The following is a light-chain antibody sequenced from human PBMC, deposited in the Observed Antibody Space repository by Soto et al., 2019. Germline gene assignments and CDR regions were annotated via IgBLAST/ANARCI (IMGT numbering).Light chain of an antibody. CDR1: SSDVGGYNY. J-gene: IGLJ3*02. CDR2: DVS. CDR3: CSYAGSYTVRV. V-gene: IGLV2-11*01. Sequence: QAVVTQPRSVSGSPGQSVTISCTGTSSDVGGYNYVSWYQQHPGKAPKLMIYDVSKRPSGVPDRFSGSKSGNTASLTISGLQAEDEADYYCCSYAGSYTVRVFGGGTQLTVL.